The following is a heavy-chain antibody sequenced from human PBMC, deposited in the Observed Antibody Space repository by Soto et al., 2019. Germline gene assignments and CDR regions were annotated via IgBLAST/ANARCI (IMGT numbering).Heavy chain of an antibody. V-gene: IGHV4-59*08. CDR1: GGSISSYY. Sequence: PAETLSLTCTVSGGSISSYYWSWIRQPPGKGLEWIGYIYYSGSTNYNPSLKSRVTISVDTSKNQFSLKLSSVTAADTAVYYCARLRYSYGYFDYWGQGTLVT. J-gene: IGHJ4*02. D-gene: IGHD5-18*01. CDR3: ARLRYSYGYFDY. CDR2: IYYSGST.